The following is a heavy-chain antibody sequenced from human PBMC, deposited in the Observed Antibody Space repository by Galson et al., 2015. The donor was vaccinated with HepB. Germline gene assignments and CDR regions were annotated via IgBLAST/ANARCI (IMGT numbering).Heavy chain of an antibody. CDR2: IFSTSAYI. D-gene: IGHD2-15*01. J-gene: IGHJ3*02. Sequence: SLRLSCAASGFTFSIYSMNWVRQTPGKGLEWVSSIFSTSAYIYYADSVKGRFTISRDNAKNSLYLQMNSLRAEDTAIYYCARARRYSNAFDIWGQGTMVTVSS. V-gene: IGHV3-21*01. CDR1: GFTFSIYS. CDR3: ARARRYSNAFDI.